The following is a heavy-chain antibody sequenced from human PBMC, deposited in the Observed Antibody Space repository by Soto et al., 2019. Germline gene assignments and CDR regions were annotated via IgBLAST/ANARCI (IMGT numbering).Heavy chain of an antibody. CDR2: IWYDGNNK. V-gene: IGHV3-33*01. CDR3: AREYSLAVVLPGY. J-gene: IGHJ4*02. CDR1: GFTFSSYA. D-gene: IGHD2-15*01. Sequence: QVQLVESGGGVVQPGRSLRLSCAASGFTFSSYAMYWVRQAPGKGLEWVAEIWYDGNNKYYADSVKGRFTISRDNSRNTVFLQMESLRAEDTAVYYCAREYSLAVVLPGYWGQGTLVTVSS.